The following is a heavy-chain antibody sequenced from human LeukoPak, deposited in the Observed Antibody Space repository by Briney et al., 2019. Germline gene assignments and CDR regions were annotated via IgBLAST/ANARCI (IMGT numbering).Heavy chain of an antibody. CDR1: GFTFSSYA. J-gene: IGHJ4*02. D-gene: IGHD3-22*01. CDR2: INGRGGST. V-gene: IGHV3-23*01. CDR3: AKGGIVVAPGY. Sequence: GGPLRLSCAASGFTFSSYAMSWVRQAPGKGLEWVSGINGRGGSTYYADSVKGRFTISRDNSKNTLYLQMNSLRAEDTAVYYCAKGGIVVAPGYWGQGTLVTVSS.